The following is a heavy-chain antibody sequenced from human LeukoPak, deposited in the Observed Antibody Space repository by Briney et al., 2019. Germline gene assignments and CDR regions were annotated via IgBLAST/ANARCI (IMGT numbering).Heavy chain of an antibody. J-gene: IGHJ3*01. V-gene: IGHV1-18*01. Sequence: ASVKVSCKASGYTFTSYGISWVRQAPGQGLEWMGWISAYNGNTNYAQKLQGRVTMTTDTSTSTAYMELRSLRSDDTAVYYCARGATRGIAVADDALDFWVQGTMVTVSS. CDR2: ISAYNGNT. CDR3: ARGATRGIAVADDALDF. D-gene: IGHD6-19*01. CDR1: GYTFTSYG.